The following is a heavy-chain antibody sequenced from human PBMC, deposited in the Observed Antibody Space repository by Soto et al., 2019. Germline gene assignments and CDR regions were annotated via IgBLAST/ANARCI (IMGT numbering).Heavy chain of an antibody. Sequence: EVQLVESGGGLVQPGGSLRLSCAASGFTFSSYSMNWVRQAPGKGLEWVSYISSSSSTIYYADSVKGRFTISRDNAKNSLYLQMNSLRVEDTAVYYCARDLVVVVAATHCYWGQGTLVTVSS. CDR3: ARDLVVVVAATHCY. J-gene: IGHJ4*02. CDR2: ISSSSSTI. V-gene: IGHV3-48*01. CDR1: GFTFSSYS. D-gene: IGHD2-15*01.